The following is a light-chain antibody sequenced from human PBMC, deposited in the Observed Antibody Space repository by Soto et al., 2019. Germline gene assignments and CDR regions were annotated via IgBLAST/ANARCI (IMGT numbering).Light chain of an antibody. CDR2: GNS. CDR1: SSNIGAGYD. CDR3: QSYDSSLSGRVV. J-gene: IGLJ2*01. V-gene: IGLV1-40*01. Sequence: QSVLTQPPSVSGAPGQRVTISCTGSSSNIGAGYDVHWYQQLLGTAPKLLIYGNSNRPSGVPDRFSGSKSGTSASLAITGLQAEDEADYYCQSYDSSLSGRVVFGGGTKLTVL.